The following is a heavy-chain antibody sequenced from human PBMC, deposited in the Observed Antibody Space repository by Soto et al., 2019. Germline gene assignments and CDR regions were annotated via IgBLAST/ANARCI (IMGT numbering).Heavy chain of an antibody. CDR3: AKRSSGCYFDL. Sequence: EVQLLESGGGLVQPGGSLRLSCAASGFTFSSYAMSWVRQAPGKGLEWVSVISGSGGSTYYADSVKGRFTISRNNSKNTLYLQMNSLRAEDTPVYHCAKRSSGCYFDLWGRGTLVTVSS. J-gene: IGHJ2*01. CDR2: ISGSGGST. D-gene: IGHD6-19*01. V-gene: IGHV3-23*01. CDR1: GFTFSSYA.